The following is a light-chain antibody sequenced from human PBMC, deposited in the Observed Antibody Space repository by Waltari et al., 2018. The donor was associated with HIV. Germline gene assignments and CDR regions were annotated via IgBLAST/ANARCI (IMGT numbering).Light chain of an antibody. CDR1: QCLLHSNGSNY. Sequence: IVMTQSPLSLPVTPGEPASIPCRSSQCLLHSNGSNYLVWYLQKPGQSPQVLMYLGSSRASGVPDRFSGSGSGTDFTLKISRVEAEDVGLYYCMQALQTPITFGQGTRLEIK. CDR3: MQALQTPIT. J-gene: IGKJ5*01. V-gene: IGKV2-28*01. CDR2: LGS.